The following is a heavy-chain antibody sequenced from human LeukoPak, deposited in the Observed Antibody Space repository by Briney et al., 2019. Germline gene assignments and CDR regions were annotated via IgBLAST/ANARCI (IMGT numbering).Heavy chain of an antibody. J-gene: IGHJ6*03. D-gene: IGHD4-17*01. V-gene: IGHV3-7*01. Sequence: ASVKVSCKTSGYTFTIYNINWVRQAPGKGLEWVANIKQDGSEKYYVDSVKGRFTISRDNAKNSLYLQMNSLRAEDTAVYYCARDYSTVTTGYYYYYMDVWGKGTTVTISS. CDR2: IKQDGSEK. CDR1: GYTFTIYN. CDR3: ARDYSTVTTGYYYYYMDV.